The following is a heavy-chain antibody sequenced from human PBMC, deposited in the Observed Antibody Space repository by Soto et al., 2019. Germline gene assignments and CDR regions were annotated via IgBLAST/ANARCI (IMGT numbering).Heavy chain of an antibody. J-gene: IGHJ4*02. D-gene: IGHD2-21*02. Sequence: GPVKVSCKASGYTFTSYGISWVRQAPGQGLEWMGWISAYNGNTNYAQKLQGRVTMTTDTSTSTAYMELRSLRSDDTAVYYCARASQTRGVDYWGQGTLVTVSS. CDR3: ARASQTRGVDY. CDR2: ISAYNGNT. V-gene: IGHV1-18*01. CDR1: GYTFTSYG.